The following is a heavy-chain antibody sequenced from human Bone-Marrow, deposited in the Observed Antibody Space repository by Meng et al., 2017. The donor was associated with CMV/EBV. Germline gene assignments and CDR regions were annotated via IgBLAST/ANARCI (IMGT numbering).Heavy chain of an antibody. CDR1: GGTFSSYT. D-gene: IGHD6-13*01. Sequence: SVNVSCKASGGTFSSYTISWVRQAPGQGLEWMGRIIPILGIANYAQKFQGRVTITADKSTSTAYMELSSLRSEDTAVYYCARDLGAAAGSYYYYGMDVWGQGTTVTVSS. CDR3: ARDLGAAAGSYYYYGMDV. J-gene: IGHJ6*02. CDR2: IIPILGIA. V-gene: IGHV1-69*04.